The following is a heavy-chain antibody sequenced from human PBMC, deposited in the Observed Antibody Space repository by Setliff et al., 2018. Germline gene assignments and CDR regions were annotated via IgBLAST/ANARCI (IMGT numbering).Heavy chain of an antibody. V-gene: IGHV4-31*03. CDR2: IYYSGST. D-gene: IGHD3-22*01. Sequence: SETLSLTCTVSGGSISSGGYYWSWIRQHPGKGLEWIGYIYYSGSTYYNPSLKSRVTISVDTSKNQFSLKLSSVTAADTAVYYCARARPTRYYYDSSGYGRWNWFGPWGQGTLVTVSS. CDR1: GGSISSGGYY. CDR3: ARARPTRYYYDSSGYGRWNWFGP. J-gene: IGHJ5*02.